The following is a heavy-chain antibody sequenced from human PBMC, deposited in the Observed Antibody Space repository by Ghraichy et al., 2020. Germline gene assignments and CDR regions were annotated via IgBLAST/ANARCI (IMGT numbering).Heavy chain of an antibody. CDR2: ISLSSSTI. D-gene: IGHD1-26*01. Sequence: GGSLRLSCAASGFTFSSYSMNWVRQAPGKGLEWISYISLSSSTIYYADSVKGRFTISRDNARNSLFLQMNSLRAEDTAVYFCARAPIVGAFFYYNYMDVWGKGTTVTVSS. CDR3: ARAPIVGAFFYYNYMDV. V-gene: IGHV3-48*04. J-gene: IGHJ6*03. CDR1: GFTFSSYS.